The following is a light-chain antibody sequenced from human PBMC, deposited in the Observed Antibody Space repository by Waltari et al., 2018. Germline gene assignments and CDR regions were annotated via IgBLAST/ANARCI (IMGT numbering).Light chain of an antibody. CDR3: AAWDDRLNAVV. Sequence: QSLLTQPPSASGTPGQRVTISCSGSNSNIGRNTVTWYQQLPGMAPKLLIYRNDQRPSGVPDRFSDSKSGTSASLAISGLQSDDESIFYCAAWDDRLNAVVFGGGTKLTVL. J-gene: IGLJ2*01. V-gene: IGLV1-44*01. CDR1: NSNIGRNT. CDR2: RND.